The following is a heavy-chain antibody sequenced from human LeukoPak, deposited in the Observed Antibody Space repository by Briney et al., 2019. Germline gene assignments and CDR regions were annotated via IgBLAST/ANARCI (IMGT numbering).Heavy chain of an antibody. CDR1: GYTFTDYF. V-gene: IGHV1-2*02. D-gene: IGHD2-21*02. J-gene: IGHJ5*01. CDR3: ARMALDGGDSIGFDS. Sequence: ASVKVSCKASGYTFTDYFIHWVRQAPGQGLEWMGXINPNIGDASYAQKFQDRVTMTRDRSINTAYMELSRLTSDDTAVYYCARMALDGGDSIGFDSWGQGTLVTVSS. CDR2: INPNIGDA.